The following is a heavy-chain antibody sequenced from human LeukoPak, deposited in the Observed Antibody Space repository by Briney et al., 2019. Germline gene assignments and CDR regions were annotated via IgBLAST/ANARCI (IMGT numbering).Heavy chain of an antibody. V-gene: IGHV1-18*01. J-gene: IGHJ3*02. D-gene: IGHD3-9*01. CDR3: ARDFGWLSLDDAFDI. CDR2: ISAYNGNT. Sequence: ASVQVSCKASGYTFTSYGISWVRQAPGQGREWMGWISAYNGNTNYAQKLQGRVTMTTDTSTSTAYMELRSLRSDDTAVYYCARDFGWLSLDDAFDIWGQGTMVTVSS. CDR1: GYTFTSYG.